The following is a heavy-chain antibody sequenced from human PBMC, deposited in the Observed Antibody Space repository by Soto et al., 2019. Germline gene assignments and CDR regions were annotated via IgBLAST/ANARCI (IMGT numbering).Heavy chain of an antibody. J-gene: IGHJ3*02. Sequence: PGGSLRLSCAASGFTFSSYGMSWVRQAPGKGLEWVSFIYSGGNTYYADSVKGRFTISRDNSKNMLYLQMNSLRVEDTAVYYCAREVRVRGFAFDIWGQGTMVTVSS. D-gene: IGHD3-3*01. CDR2: IYSGGNT. CDR3: AREVRVRGFAFDI. V-gene: IGHV3-66*01. CDR1: GFTFSSYG.